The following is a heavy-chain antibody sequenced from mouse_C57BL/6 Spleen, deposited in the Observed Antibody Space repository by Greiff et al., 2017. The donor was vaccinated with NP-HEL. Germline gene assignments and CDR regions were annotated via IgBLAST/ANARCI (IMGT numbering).Heavy chain of an antibody. J-gene: IGHJ3*01. CDR2: FHPYNDDT. CDR1: GYTFTTYP. CDR3: ARGDYDYDDGFAY. D-gene: IGHD2-4*01. V-gene: IGHV1-47*01. Sequence: VKLVESGAELVKPGASVKMSCKASGYTFTTYPIEWMKQNHGKSLEWIGNFHPYNDDTKYNEKFKGKATLTVEKSSSTVYLELSRLTSDDSAVYYCARGDYDYDDGFAYWGQGTLVTVSA.